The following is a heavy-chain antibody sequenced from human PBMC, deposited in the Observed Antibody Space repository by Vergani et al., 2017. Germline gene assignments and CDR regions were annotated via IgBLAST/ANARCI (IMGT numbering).Heavy chain of an antibody. CDR2: IYTSGST. J-gene: IGHJ5*02. Sequence: QVQLEESGPGLVKPSETLSLTCTVSGGSFNTYYWSWIRQSPGKGLEWIGRIYTSGSTNYNPSLKSRVTMSVDTSKNQFSLKLSSVTAADTAVYYCARDLKYSSGWNNWFDPWGQGTLVTVSS. CDR1: GGSFNTYY. V-gene: IGHV4-4*07. CDR3: ARDLKYSSGWNNWFDP. D-gene: IGHD6-19*01.